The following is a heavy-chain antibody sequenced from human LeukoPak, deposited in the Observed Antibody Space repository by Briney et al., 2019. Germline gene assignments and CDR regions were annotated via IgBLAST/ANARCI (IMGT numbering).Heavy chain of an antibody. CDR3: ARMGYCSSTSCYGDAFDI. CDR1: GFTFSSYA. D-gene: IGHD2-2*01. Sequence: AGGSLRLSCAASGFTFSSYAMHWVRQAPGKGLEWVAVISYDGSNKYYADSVKGRFTISRDNSKNTPYLQMNSLRAEDTAVYYCARMGYCSSTSCYGDAFDIWGQGTMVTVSS. CDR2: ISYDGSNK. J-gene: IGHJ3*02. V-gene: IGHV3-30*01.